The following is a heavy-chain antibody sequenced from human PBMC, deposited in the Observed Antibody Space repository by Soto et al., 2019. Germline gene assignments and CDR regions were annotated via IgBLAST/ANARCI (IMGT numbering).Heavy chain of an antibody. D-gene: IGHD1-1*01. CDR1: GFTFSTYW. J-gene: IGHJ5*02. V-gene: IGHV3-7*01. CDR2: IKQDESER. Sequence: PGGSLRLSCAASGFTFSTYWMSWVRQAPGKGLEWVANIKQDESERYYVDSVKGRFTISRDNAKNSLYLQMNSLRAEDTAVYYCATDSGTSDRWGQGTLVTAPQ. CDR3: ATDSGTSDR.